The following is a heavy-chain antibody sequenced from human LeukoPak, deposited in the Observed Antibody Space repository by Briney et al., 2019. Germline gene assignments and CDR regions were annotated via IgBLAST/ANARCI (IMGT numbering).Heavy chain of an antibody. D-gene: IGHD3-10*01. CDR2: IHTDGNTR. V-gene: IGHV3-74*01. CDR1: GFTFSPFW. Sequence: GGYLSFSCAASGFTFSPFWMDWVRQAPGKGLEWVSRIHTDGNTRAYADSVKGRFIVSRDNAKDTLYLQMNSLRAEDTAVYFCTRDRGYYYRDVWGKGTTVTVSS. CDR3: TRDRGYYYRDV. J-gene: IGHJ6*03.